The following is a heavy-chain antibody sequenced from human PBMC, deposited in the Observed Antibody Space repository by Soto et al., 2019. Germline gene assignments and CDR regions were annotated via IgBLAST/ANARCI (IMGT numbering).Heavy chain of an antibody. J-gene: IGHJ3*02. CDR3: AKDRYESSGYPDAFDI. D-gene: IGHD3-22*01. V-gene: IGHV3-30*18. CDR1: GFTFSTYD. CDR2: ISYDGSNK. Sequence: GGSLRLSCAASGFTFSTYDMHWVRLAPGKGLEWVAVISYDGSNKYYADSVKGRFTISRDNSKNTLCLQMNSLRAEDTAVYYCAKDRYESSGYPDAFDIWGQGTMVTVSS.